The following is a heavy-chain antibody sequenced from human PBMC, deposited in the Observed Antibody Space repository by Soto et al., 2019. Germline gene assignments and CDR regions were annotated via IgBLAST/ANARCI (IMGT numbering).Heavy chain of an antibody. J-gene: IGHJ4*02. CDR1: GGFISNGDYH. V-gene: IGHV4-30-4*01. D-gene: IGHD5-12*01. Sequence: SETLSLTCTVSGGFISNGDYHWSWIRQPPGKGLEWIGYTYPSGSTYYNASLRSRVTISIDATKNQFSLRLNSVTAADTAVYYCAREGGYDSPHGCWGQGTLVTVSS. CDR3: AREGGYDSPHGC. CDR2: TYPSGST.